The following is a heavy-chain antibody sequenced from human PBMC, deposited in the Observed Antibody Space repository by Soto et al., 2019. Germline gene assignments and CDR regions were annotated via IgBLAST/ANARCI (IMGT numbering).Heavy chain of an antibody. CDR3: ARHAIGDTAMANIYYFDY. V-gene: IGHV4-59*08. CDR1: GGSISSYY. Sequence: QVQLQESGPGLVKPSETLSLTCTVSGGSISSYYWSWIRQPPGKGLEWIGYIYYSGSTNYNPSLRSRVTISVDTSKNQFSLKLSSVTAADTAVYYCARHAIGDTAMANIYYFDYWGQGTLVTVSS. D-gene: IGHD5-18*01. CDR2: IYYSGST. J-gene: IGHJ4*02.